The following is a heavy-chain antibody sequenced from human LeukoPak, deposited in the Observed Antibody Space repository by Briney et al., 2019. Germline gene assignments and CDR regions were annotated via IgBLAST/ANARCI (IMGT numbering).Heavy chain of an antibody. CDR1: GFSFDDYD. V-gene: IGHV3-20*04. CDR2: INWNGGST. J-gene: IGHJ4*02. CDR3: AREEGGYFDY. D-gene: IGHD3-16*01. Sequence: GGSLRLSCAASGFSFDDYDMSCVRQAPGKGLEWVSGINWNGGSTGYADSVKGRFTISRDNAKNSLYLQMSSLRAEDTALYYCAREEGGYFDYWGQGTLVTVSS.